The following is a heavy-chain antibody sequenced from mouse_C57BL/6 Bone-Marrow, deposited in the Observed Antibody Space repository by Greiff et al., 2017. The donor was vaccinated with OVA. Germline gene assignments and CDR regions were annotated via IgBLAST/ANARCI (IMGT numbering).Heavy chain of an antibody. CDR3: ARSGYYGSSYDY. J-gene: IGHJ2*01. CDR1: GYTFTSYW. D-gene: IGHD1-1*01. CDR2: INPSNGGT. Sequence: VQLQQPGAELVKPGASVKVSCKASGYTFTSYWMHWVKQRPGQGLEWIGNINPSNGGTNYNEKFKSKATLTVDKSSSTAYMQLSSLTSGDSAVYYCARSGYYGSSYDYWGQGTTLTVSS. V-gene: IGHV1-53*01.